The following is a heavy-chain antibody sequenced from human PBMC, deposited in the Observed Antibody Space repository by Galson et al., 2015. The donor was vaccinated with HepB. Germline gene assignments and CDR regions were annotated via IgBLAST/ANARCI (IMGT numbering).Heavy chain of an antibody. D-gene: IGHD2-2*01. V-gene: IGHV1-46*01. CDR3: ARDGASTYCSSTSCYRSNWFDP. J-gene: IGHJ5*02. CDR2: INPSGGST. Sequence: SVKVSCKASGYTFTSYYMHWVRQAPGQGLEWMGIINPSGGSTSYAQKFQGRVTMTRDTSTSTVYMELSSLRSEDTAVYYCARDGASTYCSSTSCYRSNWFDPWGQGTLVTVSS. CDR1: GYTFTSYY.